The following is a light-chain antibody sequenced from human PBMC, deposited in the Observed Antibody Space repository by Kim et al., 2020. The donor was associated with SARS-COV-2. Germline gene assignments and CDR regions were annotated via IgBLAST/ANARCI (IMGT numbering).Light chain of an antibody. V-gene: IGKV1-5*03. J-gene: IGKJ2*01. CDR1: QNIDTY. CDR2: QAS. Sequence: SASVGDRFTITCRASQNIDTYLVWYQQKPGKAPSLLIYQASSLQIGVPSRFSGGGSGAEFTLTISSLQPDDFATYYCQHYIRFPYTFGQGTKLEI. CDR3: QHYIRFPYT.